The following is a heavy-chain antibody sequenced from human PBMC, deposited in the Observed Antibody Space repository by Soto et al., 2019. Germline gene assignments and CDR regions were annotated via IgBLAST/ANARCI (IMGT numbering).Heavy chain of an antibody. J-gene: IGHJ4*02. CDR3: VRRVSGNYDY. CDR1: GLTFSSYD. V-gene: IGHV3-64*01. D-gene: IGHD1-7*01. Sequence: EVQLAESGGGMVQPGGSLRLSCVASGLTFSSYDMHWVRQAPGKGLEYVSSISSNGGTTYYGNSVKGRFTISRDNSKNTLYLQMCSLRAEDMAVYYCVRRVSGNYDYWGQGTLVTVSS. CDR2: ISSNGGTT.